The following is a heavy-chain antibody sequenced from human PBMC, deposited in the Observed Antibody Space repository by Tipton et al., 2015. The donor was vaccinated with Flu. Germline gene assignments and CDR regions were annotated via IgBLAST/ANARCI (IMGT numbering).Heavy chain of an antibody. V-gene: IGHV4-31*01. D-gene: IGHD3-10*01. Sequence: TLSLTCTVSGGSISSGGYYWSWIRPHPGKGLEWIGYIYYSGSTYYNPSLKSLVTISVDTSKNQFSLKLSSVTAADTAVYYCARAPGDYYGSGTYFDYWGQGTLVTVSS. CDR2: IYYSGST. CDR1: GGSISSGGYY. CDR3: ARAPGDYYGSGTYFDY. J-gene: IGHJ4*02.